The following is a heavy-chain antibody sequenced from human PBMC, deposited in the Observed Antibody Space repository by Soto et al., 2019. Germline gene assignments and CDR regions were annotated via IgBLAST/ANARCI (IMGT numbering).Heavy chain of an antibody. CDR1: GFSLSTSGMC. CDR3: ARITYLFVSGYYYMDV. V-gene: IGHV2-70*11. J-gene: IGHJ6*03. CDR2: IDWDDDK. D-gene: IGHD3-10*01. Sequence: SGPTLVKPTQTLTLTCTFSGFSLSTSGMCVSWIRQPPGKALEWLARIDWDDDKYYSTPLKTRRTISKDTSKNQVVLTMTNMDPVDTATYYCARITYLFVSGYYYMDVWGKGTTVTVSS.